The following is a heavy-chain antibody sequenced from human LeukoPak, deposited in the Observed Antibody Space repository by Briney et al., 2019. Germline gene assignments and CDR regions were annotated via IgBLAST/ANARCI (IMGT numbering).Heavy chain of an antibody. Sequence: SLRLSCAASGFSFDDYAMHWVRQAPGKGLEWVSGISWDSGSVGYADSVKGRFTISRDNARNSLYLQMNSLRGEDTALYHCAKAIAVAGTDYYYGMDVWGQGTTVSVSS. D-gene: IGHD6-19*01. V-gene: IGHV3-9*01. CDR3: AKAIAVAGTDYYYGMDV. CDR1: GFSFDDYA. J-gene: IGHJ6*02. CDR2: ISWDSGSV.